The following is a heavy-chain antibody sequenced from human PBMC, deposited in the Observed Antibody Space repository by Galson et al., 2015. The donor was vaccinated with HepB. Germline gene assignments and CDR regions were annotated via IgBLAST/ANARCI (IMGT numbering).Heavy chain of an antibody. CDR3: ALGTVSGNFAFGI. Sequence: SLRLSCAASGFTFSSYGMHWVRQAPGKGLEWVAVISYDGSNKYYADSVKGRFTISRDNSKNTLYLQMNSLRAEDTAVYYCALGTVSGNFAFGIWGQGTMVTVSS. CDR1: GFTFSSYG. CDR2: ISYDGSNK. J-gene: IGHJ3*02. V-gene: IGHV3-30*03. D-gene: IGHD4-23*01.